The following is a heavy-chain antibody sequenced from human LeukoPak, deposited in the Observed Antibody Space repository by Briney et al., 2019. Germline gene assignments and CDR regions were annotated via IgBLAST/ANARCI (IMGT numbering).Heavy chain of an antibody. CDR3: VKHGESYGDSKTDY. CDR1: GFTFSSYA. V-gene: IGHV3-23*01. Sequence: PGGSLRLSCAASGFTFSSYAMSWVRQAPGKGLEWVSAISGSGSSTYHADSVKGRFTISRDNSKNMLYSQMNSLRAEDTAVYYCVKHGESYGDSKTDYWGQGTLVTVSS. J-gene: IGHJ4*02. CDR2: ISGSGSST. D-gene: IGHD4-17*01.